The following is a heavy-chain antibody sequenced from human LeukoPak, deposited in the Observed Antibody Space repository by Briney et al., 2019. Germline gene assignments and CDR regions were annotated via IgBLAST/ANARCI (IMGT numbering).Heavy chain of an antibody. V-gene: IGHV3-23*01. CDR2: ISGSGGST. D-gene: IGHD6-19*01. CDR1: GFTFSSYA. CDR3: AKLSSGWYEDS. J-gene: IGHJ4*02. Sequence: GGSLRLSCAASGFTFSSYAVTWVRQAPGKGLEWVSAISGSGGSTYYADSVKGRFTISRDNSKNTLYLQMNSLRAEDTAVYYCAKLSSGWYEDSWGQGPLVTVSS.